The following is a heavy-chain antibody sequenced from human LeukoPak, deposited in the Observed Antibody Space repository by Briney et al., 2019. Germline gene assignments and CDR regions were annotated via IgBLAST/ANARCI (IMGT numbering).Heavy chain of an antibody. V-gene: IGHV3-48*02. J-gene: IGHJ4*02. D-gene: IGHD7-27*01. CDR2: VGSGDGHTI. CDR1: DFTFSRYS. Sequence: PGGSLRLSCVASDFTFSRYSFNWVRQTPGKGLEWVSYVGSGDGHTIAYAGSVKGRFTIARDDAGNSVYLQMNSLRDEDTAVYYCVRDLYWGFDYWGQGTLVTVSS. CDR3: VRDLYWGFDY.